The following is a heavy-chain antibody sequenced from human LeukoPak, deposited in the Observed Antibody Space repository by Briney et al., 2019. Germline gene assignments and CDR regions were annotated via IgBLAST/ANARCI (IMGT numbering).Heavy chain of an antibody. CDR3: AKDHCSSTSCYTQEFDY. Sequence: PGGSLRLSCAASGFTFDDYAMHWVRQAPGKGLEWVSGISWNSGSIGYADSVKGRFTISRDNAKNSLYLQMNSLRAEDTALYYCAKDHCSSTSCYTQEFDYWGQGTLVTVSS. J-gene: IGHJ4*02. CDR2: ISWNSGSI. D-gene: IGHD2-2*02. V-gene: IGHV3-9*01. CDR1: GFTFDDYA.